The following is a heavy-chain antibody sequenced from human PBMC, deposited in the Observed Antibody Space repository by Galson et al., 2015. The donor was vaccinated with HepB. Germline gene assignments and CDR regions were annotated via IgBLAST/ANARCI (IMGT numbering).Heavy chain of an antibody. J-gene: IGHJ4*02. V-gene: IGHV1-18*01. Sequence: SVKVSCKASGYTFTSYGISWVRQAPGQGLEWMGWISAYNGNTNYAQKLQGRVTMTTDTSTSTAYMELRSLRSDDTAVYYCARDQSAVAVADYGFDYWGQGTLVTVSS. CDR2: ISAYNGNT. D-gene: IGHD6-19*01. CDR3: ARDQSAVAVADYGFDY. CDR1: GYTFTSYG.